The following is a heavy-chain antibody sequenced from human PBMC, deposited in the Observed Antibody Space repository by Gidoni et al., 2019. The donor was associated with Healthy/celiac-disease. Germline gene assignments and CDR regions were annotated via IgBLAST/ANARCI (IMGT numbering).Heavy chain of an antibody. CDR2: INWNGGST. D-gene: IGHD3-3*01. CDR1: GFTFVDYG. J-gene: IGHJ5*02. Sequence: EVQLVESGGGVVRPGGSLRLSCAAPGFTFVDYGMSWFRTAPGRGLEWVSGINWNGGSTGYADSVKGRFTISRDNAKNSLYLQMNSLRAEDTALYHCARDARRRHYDFWSGYYETNNWFDPWGQGTLVTVSS. V-gene: IGHV3-20*01. CDR3: ARDARRRHYDFWSGYYETNNWFDP.